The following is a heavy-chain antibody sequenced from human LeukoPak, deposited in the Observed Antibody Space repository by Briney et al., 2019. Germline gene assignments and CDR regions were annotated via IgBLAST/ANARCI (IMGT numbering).Heavy chain of an antibody. CDR2: INHSGST. D-gene: IGHD5-18*01. CDR1: GGSFSGYY. Sequence: KPSETLSLTCAVYGGSFSGYYWGWIRQPPGKGLEWIGEINHSGSTNYNPSLKSRVTISVDTSKNQFSLRLSSVAAADTAVYYCARAVANVDTAMDAFDYWGQGTLVTVSS. J-gene: IGHJ4*02. V-gene: IGHV4-34*01. CDR3: ARAVANVDTAMDAFDY.